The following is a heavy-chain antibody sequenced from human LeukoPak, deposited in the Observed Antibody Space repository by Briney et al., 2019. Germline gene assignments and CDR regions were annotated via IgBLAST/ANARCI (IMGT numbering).Heavy chain of an antibody. CDR3: ARGDSGGYYGMDV. CDR1: GFTFSSYS. CDR2: ISSSSSTI. D-gene: IGHD3-10*01. J-gene: IGHJ6*02. Sequence: GGSLRLSCAASGFTFSSYSMNWVRQAPGKGLEWVSYISSSSSTIYYADSVKGRFTISRDNSKNTLYLQMNSLRAEDTAVYYCARGDSGGYYGMDVWGQGTTVTVSS. V-gene: IGHV3-48*01.